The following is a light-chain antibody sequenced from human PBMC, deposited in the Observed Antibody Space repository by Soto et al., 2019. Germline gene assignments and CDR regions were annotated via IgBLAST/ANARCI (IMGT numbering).Light chain of an antibody. Sequence: EIVLTQSPATLSLSPGERATLSCRASQSVSSYLAWYQQKPGQAPRLLIYDASNRATGIPARFSGSGSGTDFTLTISSLQSEDVAVYYCQQYGSSGTFGQGTKVDIK. V-gene: IGKV3-11*01. CDR1: QSVSSY. J-gene: IGKJ1*01. CDR3: QQYGSSGT. CDR2: DAS.